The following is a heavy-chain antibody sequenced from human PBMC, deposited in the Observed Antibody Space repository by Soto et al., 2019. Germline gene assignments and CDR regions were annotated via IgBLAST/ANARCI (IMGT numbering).Heavy chain of an antibody. CDR1: GFTFDDYA. V-gene: IGHV3-9*01. D-gene: IGHD3-3*01. CDR2: ISWNSGSI. CDR3: ARGTIFGVVNNWFDP. Sequence: GGSLRLSCAASGFTFDDYAMHWVRQAPGKGLEWVSGISWNSGSIGYADSVKGRFTISKDNSKNTVYLQMSSLRAEDTAMYYCARGTIFGVVNNWFDPWGQGALVTVSS. J-gene: IGHJ5*02.